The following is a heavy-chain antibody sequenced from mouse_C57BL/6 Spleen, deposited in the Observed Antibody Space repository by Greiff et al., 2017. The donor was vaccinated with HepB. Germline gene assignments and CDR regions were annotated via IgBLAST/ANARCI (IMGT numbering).Heavy chain of an antibody. D-gene: IGHD1-1*01. CDR1: GYTFTSYW. CDR2: IHPNSGST. V-gene: IGHV1-64*01. J-gene: IGHJ4*01. Sequence: VKLQQPGAELVKPGASVKLSCKASGYTFTSYWMHWVKQRPGQGLEWIGMIHPNSGSTNYNEKFKSKATLTVDKSSSTAYMQLSSLTSEDSAVYYCARSDYYGSSYGAMDYWGQGTSVTVSS. CDR3: ARSDYYGSSYGAMDY.